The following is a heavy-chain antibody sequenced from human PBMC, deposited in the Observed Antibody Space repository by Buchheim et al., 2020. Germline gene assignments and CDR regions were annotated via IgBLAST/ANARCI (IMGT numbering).Heavy chain of an antibody. J-gene: IGHJ4*02. CDR3: ATLSPQRDY. Sequence: EVQLVESGGGLVQPGGSLRLSCAASGFTFSDYELNWVRQAPGKGLEWISYIGSSANARYYSDSVKVRFTISRDNAKNSLYLQMNSLRAEETAVYYCATLSPQRDYWGKGTL. CDR1: GFTFSDYE. CDR2: IGSSANAR. V-gene: IGHV3-48*03.